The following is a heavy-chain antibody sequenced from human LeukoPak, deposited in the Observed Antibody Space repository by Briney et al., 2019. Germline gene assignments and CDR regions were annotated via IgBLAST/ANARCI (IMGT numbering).Heavy chain of an antibody. V-gene: IGHV3-23*01. CDR2: IGVSGGST. D-gene: IGHD3-22*01. J-gene: IGHJ4*02. CDR3: AKGYYDSTGYPLRPSFDY. CDR1: GFTFSGYA. Sequence: GGSLRLSCAASGFTFSGYAMTWVRQAPGKGLEWVSTIGVSGGSTFYADSVKGRFTNSRDDSKNTLYLQMNSLRVEDTAVYYCAKGYYDSTGYPLRPSFDYWGQGTLVTVSS.